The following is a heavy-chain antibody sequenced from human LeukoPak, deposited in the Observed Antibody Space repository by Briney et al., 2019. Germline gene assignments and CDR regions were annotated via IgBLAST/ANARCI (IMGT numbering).Heavy chain of an antibody. CDR1: GFIFSDSA. D-gene: IGHD3-3*01. CDR2: VRSKPNNYAT. V-gene: IGHV3-73*01. Sequence: GGSLRLSCAASGFIFSDSAMRWVRQASGKGLEWVGHVRSKPNNYATAYAASVKGRFTISRDDSKNTAYLQMNSLKTEDTAVYYCSSPAHDFDFWSGYYSFWGPGILVTVSS. CDR3: SSPAHDFDFWSGYYSF. J-gene: IGHJ4*02.